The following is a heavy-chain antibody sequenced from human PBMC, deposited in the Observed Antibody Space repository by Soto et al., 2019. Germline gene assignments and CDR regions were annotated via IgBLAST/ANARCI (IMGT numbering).Heavy chain of an antibody. CDR1: GGSISSSSYY. V-gene: IGHV4-39*01. CDR2: IYYSGST. Sequence: PSETLSLTCTVSGGSISSSSYYWGWIRQPPGKGLEWIGSIYYSGSTYYNPSLKSRVTISVDTSKNQFSLKLSSVTAADTAVYYCARHGSTGYYGMDVWGQGTTVTVSS. D-gene: IGHD2-2*03. J-gene: IGHJ6*02. CDR3: ARHGSTGYYGMDV.